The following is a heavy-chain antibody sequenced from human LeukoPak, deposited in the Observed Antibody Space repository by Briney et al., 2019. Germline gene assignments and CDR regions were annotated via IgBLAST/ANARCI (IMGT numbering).Heavy chain of an antibody. Sequence: SETLSLTCAVSGGSISSGGYSWSWIRQPPGKGLEWIGYIYHSGCTYYNPSLKSRVTISVDRSKNQFSLKLSSVTAADTAVYYCAREGANGSGTYYFGYWGQGTLVTVSS. CDR2: IYHSGCT. V-gene: IGHV4-30-2*01. J-gene: IGHJ4*02. D-gene: IGHD3-10*01. CDR1: GGSISSGGYS. CDR3: AREGANGSGTYYFGY.